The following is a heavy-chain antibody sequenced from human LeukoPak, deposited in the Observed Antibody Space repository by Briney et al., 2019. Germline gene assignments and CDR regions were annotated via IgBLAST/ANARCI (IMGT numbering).Heavy chain of an antibody. CDR2: ISGGGEDT. J-gene: IGHJ2*01. V-gene: IGHV3-23*01. Sequence: GGSLRLSCAASGFTFTSYAMSWIRQAPGKGLEWVSAISGGGEDTYYPDSVKGRFTISRDNSKNTLYLQMNSLRAEDTAIYYCAKPRAMTTGVGRYFDLWGRGTLVTVSS. CDR1: GFTFTSYA. CDR3: AKPRAMTTGVGRYFDL. D-gene: IGHD1-1*01.